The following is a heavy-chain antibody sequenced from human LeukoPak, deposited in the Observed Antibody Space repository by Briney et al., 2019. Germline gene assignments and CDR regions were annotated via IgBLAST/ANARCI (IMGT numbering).Heavy chain of an antibody. CDR3: ARRVHSSSWSSYFDY. J-gene: IGHJ4*02. CDR1: GGSISSNNW. CDR2: IHYSGST. Sequence: PSETLSLTCAVSGGSISSNNWWTWVRQPPGKGLEWIGSIHYSGSTSYNSSLRSRVTISVDKSKNQFFLKLSSVTATDTAVYYCARRVHSSSWSSYFDYWGQETLVTVSS. D-gene: IGHD6-13*01. V-gene: IGHV4-4*02.